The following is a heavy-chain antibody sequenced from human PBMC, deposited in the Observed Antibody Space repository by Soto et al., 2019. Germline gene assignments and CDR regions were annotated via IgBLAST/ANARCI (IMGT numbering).Heavy chain of an antibody. J-gene: IGHJ4*02. D-gene: IGHD1-26*01. CDR1: GASIRSNNR. CDR3: ARVYSGSYSDS. Sequence: SETLSLTCAVSGASIRSNNRWSWVRQPPGKGLEWIGEIFHSGSTNYNPSLKTRLTISVDMSKNHFSLTLSSVTAADTAVYYCARVYSGSYSDSWGRGTLVTVSS. CDR2: IFHSGST. V-gene: IGHV4-4*02.